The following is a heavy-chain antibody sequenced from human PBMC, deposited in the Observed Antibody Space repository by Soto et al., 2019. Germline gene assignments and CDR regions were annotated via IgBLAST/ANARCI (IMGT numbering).Heavy chain of an antibody. CDR2: IYHSGST. J-gene: IGHJ4*02. CDR3: VGVVVIAY. CDR1: GYFIATGYY. D-gene: IGHD2-21*01. Sequence: SETLSLTCAVSGYFIATGYYWGWIRQPPGKGLEWVGNIYHSGSTYYNPSLKSRVTISVDTSKNQFYLKLTSVTAADTAVYFCVGVVVIAYWGQGTLVTVS. V-gene: IGHV4-38-2*01.